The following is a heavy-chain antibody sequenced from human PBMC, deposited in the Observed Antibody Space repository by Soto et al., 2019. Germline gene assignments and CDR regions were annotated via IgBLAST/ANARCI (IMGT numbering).Heavy chain of an antibody. CDR1: GGSISSSSYY. CDR2: IYYSGST. J-gene: IGHJ5*02. D-gene: IGHD1-1*01. Sequence: SETLSLTCTVSGGSISSSSYYWGWIRQPPGKGLEWIGSIYYSGSTYYNPSLKSRVTISVDTSKNQFSLKLSSVTAADTAVYYCARHRGTGTTLDWFDPWGQGTLVTVSS. CDR3: ARHRGTGTTLDWFDP. V-gene: IGHV4-39*01.